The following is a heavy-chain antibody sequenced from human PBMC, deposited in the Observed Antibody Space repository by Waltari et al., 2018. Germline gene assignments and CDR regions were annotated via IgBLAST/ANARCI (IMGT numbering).Heavy chain of an antibody. CDR3: ALEYYGGNPPLYFFDH. V-gene: IGHV1-69*10. Sequence: QVQLVQSGAEVKKPGSSVKVSCKASGGIFSSHAIRWLRQAPGQGLEWMGGSIPFLKMTNYVENCQGRVTSTSDKSTSTVYMELSGLKDDDTAVYYCALEYYGGNPPLYFFDHWGQGTLVIVSS. CDR2: SIPFLKMT. D-gene: IGHD3-10*01. J-gene: IGHJ4*02. CDR1: GGIFSSHA.